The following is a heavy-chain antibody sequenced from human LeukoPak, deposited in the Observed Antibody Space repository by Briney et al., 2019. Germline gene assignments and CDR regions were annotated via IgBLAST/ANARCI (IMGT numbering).Heavy chain of an antibody. CDR1: GYSFTSNV. CDR3: ARASHYDILLPLNP. CDR2: IIPIFGTA. V-gene: IGHV1-69*13. J-gene: IGHJ5*02. Sequence: SVKVSCKASGYSFTSNVISWVRQAPGQGLEWMGGIIPIFGTANYAQKFQGRVTITADESTSTAYMELSSLRSEDTAVYYCARASHYDILLPLNPWGQGTLVTVSS. D-gene: IGHD3-9*01.